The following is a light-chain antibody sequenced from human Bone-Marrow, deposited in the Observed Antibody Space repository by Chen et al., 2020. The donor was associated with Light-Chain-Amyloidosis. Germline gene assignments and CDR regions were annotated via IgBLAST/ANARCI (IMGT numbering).Light chain of an antibody. CDR1: QSLLHSNGHTY. CDR2: LGS. J-gene: IGKJ4*01. V-gene: IGKV2-28*01. Sequence: DIVLTQSPLALPVTPGEPDSISCRSSQSLLHSNGHTYLDWYLQKPGQSPQVLIYLGSERASGVPDRFSGSGSGTDFTLKISRVEAEDVGVYYCMQALQTPLTFGGGTKVEIK. CDR3: MQALQTPLT.